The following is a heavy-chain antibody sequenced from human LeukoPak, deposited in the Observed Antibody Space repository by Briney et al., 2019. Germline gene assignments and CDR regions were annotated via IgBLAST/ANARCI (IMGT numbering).Heavy chain of an antibody. D-gene: IGHD6-13*01. Sequence: SETLSLTCTVSGGSISSSSYRWGWIRQPPGKGREWIGIIYYSGSTYYHPSLKSRVTIAVAPSKHQLSLKLSSVTAADTAVYYCATLNLAQHPDYWGQGTLVTVSS. CDR3: ATLNLAQHPDY. CDR1: GGSISSSSYR. V-gene: IGHV4-39*01. CDR2: IYYSGST. J-gene: IGHJ4*02.